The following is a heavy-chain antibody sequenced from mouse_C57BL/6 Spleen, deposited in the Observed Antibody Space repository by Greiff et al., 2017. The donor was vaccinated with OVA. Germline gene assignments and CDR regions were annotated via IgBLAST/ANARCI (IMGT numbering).Heavy chain of an antibody. Sequence: QVQLKQPGAELVRPGSSVKLSCKASGYTFTSYWMHWVKQRPIQGLEWIGNIDPSDSETHYNQKFKDKATLTVDKSSSTAYMQLSSLTSEDSAVYCCARVDSSGSDDWGKGTTLTVSS. J-gene: IGHJ2*01. CDR2: IDPSDSET. CDR1: GYTFTSYW. V-gene: IGHV1-52*01. D-gene: IGHD3-2*02. CDR3: ARVDSSGSDD.